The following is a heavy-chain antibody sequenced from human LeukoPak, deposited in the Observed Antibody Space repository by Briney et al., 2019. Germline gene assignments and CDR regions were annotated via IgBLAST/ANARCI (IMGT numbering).Heavy chain of an antibody. D-gene: IGHD3-3*01. J-gene: IGHJ6*03. CDR1: GGSISSYY. CDR3: ARLHGWLPSADFWSGPGYYYYLDV. Sequence: SETLSLTCTVSGGSISSYYWSWIRQPPGEGLEWIGYIYTIGSTTFNPSLKSRVTISVDTSTNQFSLKLSSVTSADTAVYYCARLHGWLPSADFWSGPGYYYYLDVWGKGTTVTVSS. CDR2: IYTIGST. V-gene: IGHV4-4*09.